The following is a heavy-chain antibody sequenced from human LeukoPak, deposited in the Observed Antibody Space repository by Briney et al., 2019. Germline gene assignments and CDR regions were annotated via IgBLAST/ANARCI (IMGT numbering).Heavy chain of an antibody. CDR2: ISGSGGST. CDR3: AETSYDYVWGSYRYNAFDI. Sequence: GGSLRLSCAASGFTFSSYAMSWVRQAPGKGVEGGSAISGSGGSTYYADSVKGRFTISRDNSKNMLYLQMNSLRAEDTAVYYCAETSYDYVWGSYRYNAFDIWGQGTMVTVSS. D-gene: IGHD3-16*02. V-gene: IGHV3-23*01. CDR1: GFTFSSYA. J-gene: IGHJ3*02.